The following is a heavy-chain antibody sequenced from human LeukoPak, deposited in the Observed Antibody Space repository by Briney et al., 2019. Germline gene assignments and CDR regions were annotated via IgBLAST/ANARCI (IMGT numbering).Heavy chain of an antibody. CDR3: ASYSSGWSAADY. CDR1: GFTFSSYA. D-gene: IGHD6-19*01. J-gene: IGHJ4*01. V-gene: IGHV3-23*01. CDR2: ISGSGGST. Sequence: GGSLRLSCAASGFTFSSYAMSWVRQAPGKGLEWVSAISGSGGSTYYADSVKGRFTISRDNSKNTLYLQMNSLRAEDTAVYYCASYSSGWSAADYWGHGTLVTVSS.